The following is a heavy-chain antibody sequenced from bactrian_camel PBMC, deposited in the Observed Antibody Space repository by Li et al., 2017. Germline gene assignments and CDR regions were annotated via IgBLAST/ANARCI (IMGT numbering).Heavy chain of an antibody. Sequence: VQLVESGGGLVQPGGSLNLSCAASGFSVGDYAMTWFRQAPGKEREGVASIDSDGSTYYRDSVKGRFTVSKDNHQNTLYLQMNSLKPEDTAMYYCAARFLCIGGFHTVPGYWGQGTQVTVS. D-gene: IGHD1*01. CDR3: AARFLCIGGFHTVPGY. CDR1: GFSVGDYA. V-gene: IGHV3S64*01. J-gene: IGHJ6*01. CDR2: IDSDGST.